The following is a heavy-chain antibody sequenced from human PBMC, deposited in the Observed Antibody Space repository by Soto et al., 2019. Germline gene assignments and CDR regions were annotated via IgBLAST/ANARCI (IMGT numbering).Heavy chain of an antibody. CDR3: ARDSGGKRGYQLLFNPGNYYYYYGMDV. J-gene: IGHJ6*02. CDR1: GFTFSSYA. V-gene: IGHV3-30-3*01. Sequence: GGSLRLSCAASGFTFSSYAMHWVRQAPGKGLEWVAVISYDGSNKYYADSVKGRFTIPRDNSKNTLYLQMNSLGAEDTAVYYCARDSGGKRGYQLLFNPGNYYYYYGMDVWGQGTTVTVSS. D-gene: IGHD2-2*01. CDR2: ISYDGSNK.